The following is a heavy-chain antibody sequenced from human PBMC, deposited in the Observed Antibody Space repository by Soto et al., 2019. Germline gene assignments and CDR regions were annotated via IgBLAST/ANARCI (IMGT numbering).Heavy chain of an antibody. CDR2: IYYSGST. Sequence: SETLSLTCTVSGGSISSSSYYWGWIRQPPGKGLEWIGSIYYSGSTYYNPSLKSRVTISVDTPKNHFSLKLSSVTAADTAVYYCARRPLDYYDSSGYYFDYWGQGTLVTVTS. D-gene: IGHD3-22*01. CDR3: ARRPLDYYDSSGYYFDY. J-gene: IGHJ4*02. CDR1: GGSISSSSYY. V-gene: IGHV4-39*01.